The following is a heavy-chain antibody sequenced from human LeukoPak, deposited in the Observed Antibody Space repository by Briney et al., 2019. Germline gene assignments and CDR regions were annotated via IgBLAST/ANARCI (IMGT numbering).Heavy chain of an antibody. Sequence: GGSLRLSCEASGFTFSDRYVSWIRRAPGKGLQYVSQISRGSNTIYYADSVRGTFTITRDNAKNSVYLQMNSLRAKDTAIYYCLLNRGIAVAGTENYWGQGTLVTVSA. CDR2: ISRGSNTI. D-gene: IGHD6-19*01. V-gene: IGHV3-11*04. CDR3: LLNRGIAVAGTENY. J-gene: IGHJ4*02. CDR1: GFTFSDRY.